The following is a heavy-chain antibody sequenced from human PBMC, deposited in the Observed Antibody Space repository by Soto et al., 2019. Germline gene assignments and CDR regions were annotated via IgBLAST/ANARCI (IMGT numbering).Heavy chain of an antibody. Sequence: ASVKVSCKASGYTFTSYGISWVRQAPGQGLEWMGWISAYNGNTNYAQKLQGRVTMTTDTSTSTAYMELRSLRSDDTAVYYCARGSSAPRSYWLPFGLHYYGMDVWGQGTTVAVSS. D-gene: IGHD1-26*01. J-gene: IGHJ6*02. CDR3: ARGSSAPRSYWLPFGLHYYGMDV. CDR1: GYTFTSYG. V-gene: IGHV1-18*04. CDR2: ISAYNGNT.